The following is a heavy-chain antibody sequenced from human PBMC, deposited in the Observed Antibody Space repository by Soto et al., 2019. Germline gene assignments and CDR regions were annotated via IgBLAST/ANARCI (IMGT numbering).Heavy chain of an antibody. CDR2: ISSITTLL. CDR1: GFTFNKHP. V-gene: IGHV3-48*02. J-gene: IGHJ6*02. CDR3: VTDSGVDYDMDV. D-gene: IGHD7-27*01. Sequence: PGGSLRLSCAASGFTFNKHPMNWVRQAPGKGLEWVSYISSITTLLSYADSVKGRFTISRDEAKNSLYLQMNNLRDEDTAIYYCVTDSGVDYDMDVWGQGTMVTVSS.